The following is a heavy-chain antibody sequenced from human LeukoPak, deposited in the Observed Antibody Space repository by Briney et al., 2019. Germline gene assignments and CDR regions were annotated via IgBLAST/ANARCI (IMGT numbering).Heavy chain of an antibody. CDR2: IYYSGST. D-gene: IGHD2-15*01. CDR3: ARSFGGSRFLGY. J-gene: IGHJ4*02. V-gene: IGHV4-31*03. CDR1: GGSINSGGYY. Sequence: SETLSLTCTVSGGSINSGGYYWSWIRQHPGKGLEWIGYIYYSGSTYYSPSLKSRVTISVDTSKNQFSLKLSSVTAADTAVYYCARSFGGSRFLGYWGQGTLVTVSS.